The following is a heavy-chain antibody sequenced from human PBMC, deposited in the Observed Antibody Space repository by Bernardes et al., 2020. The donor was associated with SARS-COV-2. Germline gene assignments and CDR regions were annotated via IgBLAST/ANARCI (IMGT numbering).Heavy chain of an antibody. D-gene: IGHD2-2*01. Sequence: SETLSLTCTVSGGSISSSSYYWGWIRQPPGKGLEWIGCIYYSGSTYYNPSLKSRVTISVDTSKNQFSLKLSSVTAADTAVYYCARHGCSSTSCYWRNWFDPWGQGTLVTVSS. J-gene: IGHJ5*02. CDR1: GGSISSSSYY. V-gene: IGHV4-39*01. CDR3: ARHGCSSTSCYWRNWFDP. CDR2: IYYSGST.